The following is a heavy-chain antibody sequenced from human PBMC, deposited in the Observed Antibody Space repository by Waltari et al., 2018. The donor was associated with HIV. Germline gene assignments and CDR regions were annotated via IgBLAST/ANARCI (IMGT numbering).Heavy chain of an antibody. CDR2: INRSGGGT. CDR1: GYTLTGYY. J-gene: IGHJ4*02. D-gene: IGHD2-2*02. Sequence: QVQLVQSGAEVKKPGASVKVSCKASGYTLTGYYMPWVRRAPGQGLEWMGWINRSGGGTNYAQKLQGRVTMTRDTSISTAYMELSRLRSDDTAVYYCARDFGYCSSTSCHSPPDYWGQGTLVTVSS. V-gene: IGHV1-2*02. CDR3: ARDFGYCSSTSCHSPPDY.